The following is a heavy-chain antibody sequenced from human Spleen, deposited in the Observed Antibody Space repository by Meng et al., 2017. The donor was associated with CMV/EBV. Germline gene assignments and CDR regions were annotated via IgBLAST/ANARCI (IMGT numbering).Heavy chain of an antibody. CDR3: FGSGGS. V-gene: IGHV3-7*01. J-gene: IGHJ5*01. CDR1: GFTFSRYW. D-gene: IGHD3-3*01. Sequence: GGSLRLSCAASGFTFSRYWMAWVRQAPGKGLEWVANINEDGSEKYYGDSVKGRFTISRDNTKNSLSLQMNSLRVEDTAVYYCFGSGGSWGHGTLVTVSS. CDR2: INEDGSEK.